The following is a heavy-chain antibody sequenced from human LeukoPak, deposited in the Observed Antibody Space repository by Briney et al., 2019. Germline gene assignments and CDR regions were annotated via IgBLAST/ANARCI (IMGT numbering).Heavy chain of an antibody. J-gene: IGHJ3*02. CDR2: IIPIFGTS. CDR1: GGTSSRYA. Sequence: ASVKVSCKASGGTSSRYAISWVRQAPGQGLEWMGGIIPIFGTSNSAQKFQGRVTITADESTSTAYMEPSSLRSEDTAVYYCARGLGSSGYYAFDIWGQGTMVTVSS. V-gene: IGHV1-69*13. CDR3: ARGLGSSGYYAFDI. D-gene: IGHD3-22*01.